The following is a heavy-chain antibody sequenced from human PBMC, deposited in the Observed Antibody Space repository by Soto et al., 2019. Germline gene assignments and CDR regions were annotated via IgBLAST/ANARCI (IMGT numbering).Heavy chain of an antibody. CDR2: ISAYNGNT. Sequence: ASVKVSCKASGYTFTSYGISWVRQAPGQGLEWMGWISAYNGNTNYAQKLQGRVTMTTDTSTSTAYMELRSLRSDDTAVYYCARDSVAIVGAGVYNWFDPWRQGTLVTVSS. CDR3: ARDSVAIVGAGVYNWFDP. D-gene: IGHD1-26*01. CDR1: GYTFTSYG. V-gene: IGHV1-18*04. J-gene: IGHJ5*02.